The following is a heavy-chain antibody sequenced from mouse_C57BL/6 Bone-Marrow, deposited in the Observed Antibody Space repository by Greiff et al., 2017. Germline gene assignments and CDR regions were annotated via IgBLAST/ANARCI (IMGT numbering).Heavy chain of an antibody. V-gene: IGHV1-80*01. J-gene: IGHJ3*01. D-gene: IGHD4-1*01. CDR2: IYPGDGDT. CDR3: AREGWDDAY. Sequence: VQLQQSGAELVKPGASVKISCKASGYAFSSYWMNWVKQRPGKGLEWIGQIYPGDGDTNYNGKFKGKATLTADKSSSPAYMQLSSLTSEDSAVYFCAREGWDDAYWGQGTLVTVSA. CDR1: GYAFSSYW.